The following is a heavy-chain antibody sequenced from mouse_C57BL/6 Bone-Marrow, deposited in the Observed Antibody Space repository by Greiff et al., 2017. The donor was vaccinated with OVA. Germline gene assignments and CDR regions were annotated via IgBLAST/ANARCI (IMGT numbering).Heavy chain of an antibody. J-gene: IGHJ4*01. CDR2: ISNGGGST. D-gene: IGHD1-1*01. CDR3: ARITTVVATNYYAMDY. Sequence: EVQVVESGGGLVQPGGSLKLSCAASGFTFSDYYMYWVRQTPEKRLEWVAYISNGGGSTYYPDTVKGRFTISRDNAKNTLYLQMSRLKSEDTAMYYCARITTVVATNYYAMDYWGQGTSVTVSS. CDR1: GFTFSDYY. V-gene: IGHV5-12*01.